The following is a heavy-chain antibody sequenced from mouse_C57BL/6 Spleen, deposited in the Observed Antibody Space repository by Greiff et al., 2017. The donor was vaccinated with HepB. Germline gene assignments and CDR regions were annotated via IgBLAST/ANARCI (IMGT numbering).Heavy chain of an antibody. CDR3: ARTAYDYDTGDAMDY. CDR2: IYPGDGDT. CDR1: GYAFSSYW. J-gene: IGHJ4*01. V-gene: IGHV1-80*01. Sequence: VKLVESGAELVKPGASVKISCKASGYAFSSYWMNWVKQRPGKGLEWIGQIYPGDGDTNYNGKFKGKATLTADKSSSTAYMQLSSLTSEDSAVYFCARTAYDYDTGDAMDYWGQGTSVTVSS. D-gene: IGHD2-4*01.